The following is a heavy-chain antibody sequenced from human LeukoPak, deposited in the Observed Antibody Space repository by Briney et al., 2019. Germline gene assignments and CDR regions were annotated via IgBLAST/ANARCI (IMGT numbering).Heavy chain of an antibody. CDR1: GYSISSGYY. CDR3: ARDNVFSGYGSDAFDI. V-gene: IGHV4-38-2*02. J-gene: IGHJ3*02. CDR2: IYHSGST. Sequence: PSETLSLTCTVSGYSISSGYYWGWIRQPPGKGLEWIGSIYHSGSTYYNPSLKSRVTISVDTSKNQFSLKLSSVTAADTAVYYCARDNVFSGYGSDAFDIWGPGTMVIVSS. D-gene: IGHD3-22*01.